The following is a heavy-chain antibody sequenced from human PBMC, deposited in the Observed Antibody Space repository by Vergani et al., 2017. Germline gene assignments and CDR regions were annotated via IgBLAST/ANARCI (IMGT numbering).Heavy chain of an antibody. CDR2: IWYDGSKE. CDR3: ARSVYCTDGVCYMTYYYYMDV. J-gene: IGHJ6*03. V-gene: IGHV3-33*01. Sequence: QVQLEESGGGVVQPGRSLRLSCAASGFTLSSHAMHWVRQAPGKGLEWVAFIWYDGSKEYYADSVKGRFTISRDNSKNTLYLQMNSLRDADTAVYYCARSVYCTDGVCYMTYYYYMDVWGKGTAVTVSS. CDR1: GFTLSSHA. D-gene: IGHD2-8*01.